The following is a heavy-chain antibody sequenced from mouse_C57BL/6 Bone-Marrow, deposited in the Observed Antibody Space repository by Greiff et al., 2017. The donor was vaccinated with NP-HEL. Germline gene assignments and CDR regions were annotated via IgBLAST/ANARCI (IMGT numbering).Heavy chain of an antibody. CDR2: IYPSDSET. Sequence: QVQLKQPGAELVRPGSSVKLSCKASGYTFTSYWMDWVKQRPGQGLEWIGNIYPSDSETHYNQKFKDKATLTVDKSSSTAYMQLSSLTSEDSAVYYCARSIYGNRYWYVDVWGTGTTVTVSS. V-gene: IGHV1-61*01. D-gene: IGHD2-1*01. CDR1: GYTFTSYW. CDR3: ARSIYGNRYWYVDV. J-gene: IGHJ1*03.